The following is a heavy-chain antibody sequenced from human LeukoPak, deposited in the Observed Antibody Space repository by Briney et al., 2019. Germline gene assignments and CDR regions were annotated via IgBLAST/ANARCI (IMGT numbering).Heavy chain of an antibody. V-gene: IGHV3-74*01. J-gene: IGHJ4*02. CDR1: GFSFSGYW. CDR2: INHDSTGP. Sequence: GGPLRLSCAASGFSFSGYWMHWVRQAPGKGLVWVALINHDSTGPNYADSLKGRFSISRDNAKDTLYLQMNSLRAEDTAVYYCARAGPDWRIDSWGQGTLVTVSS. CDR3: ARAGPDWRIDS. D-gene: IGHD3-9*01.